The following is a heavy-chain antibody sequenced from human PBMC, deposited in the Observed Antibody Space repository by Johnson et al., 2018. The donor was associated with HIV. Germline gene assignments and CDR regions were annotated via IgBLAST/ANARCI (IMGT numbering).Heavy chain of an antibody. CDR1: GFTFSSYD. Sequence: VQLVESGGGLVQPGESLRLSCAASGFTFSSYDMHWVRQSTGKGLEWVSGIGAAGETHYPDPVKGRFTVARDNANHSLYLNMNNLRVGDTAVYYCARAYGRGLGYSNSWRDAFDAWGQGTMVTVSS. CDR3: ARAYGRGLGYSNSWRDAFDA. J-gene: IGHJ3*01. V-gene: IGHV3-13*01. D-gene: IGHD6-13*01. CDR2: IGAAGET.